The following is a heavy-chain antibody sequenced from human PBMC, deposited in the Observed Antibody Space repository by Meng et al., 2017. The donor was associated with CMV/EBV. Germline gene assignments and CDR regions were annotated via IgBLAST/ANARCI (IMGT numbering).Heavy chain of an antibody. J-gene: IGHJ4*02. D-gene: IGHD1-26*01. CDR3: ASGGSYYLVDLDY. CDR2: INPNSGGT. Sequence: KASGYAFTGYYMHWVRQAPGQGLEWMGWINPNSGGTNYAQKFQGRVTMTRDTSISTAYMELSRLRSDDTAVYYCASGGSYYLVDLDYWGQGTLVTVSS. V-gene: IGHV1-2*02. CDR1: GYAFTGYY.